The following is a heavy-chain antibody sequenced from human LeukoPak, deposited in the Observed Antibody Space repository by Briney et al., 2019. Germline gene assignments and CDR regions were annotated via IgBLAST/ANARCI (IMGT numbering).Heavy chain of an antibody. CDR2: IIPIFGTA. D-gene: IGHD1-26*01. V-gene: IGHV1-69*05. CDR3: AREGSSGSYYSYYYYMDV. Sequence: SVKVSCKASGGTFSSYAISWVRQAPGQGLEWMGRIIPIFGTANYAQKFQGRVTITTDESTSTAYMELSSLRSEDTAVYYCAREGSSGSYYSYYYYMDVWGKGTAVTVSS. J-gene: IGHJ6*03. CDR1: GGTFSSYA.